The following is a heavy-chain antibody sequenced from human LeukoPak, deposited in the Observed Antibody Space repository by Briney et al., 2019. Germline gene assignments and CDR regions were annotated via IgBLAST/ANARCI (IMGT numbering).Heavy chain of an antibody. D-gene: IGHD2-2*01. J-gene: IGHJ4*02. Sequence: ASVKVSCKASGYTFTGYYMQWVRQAPGQGLEWMGWINPNSGGANYAQKFQGRVTMTRDTSISTAYMELSRLRSDDTAVYYCATGRGYCTSSSCPPSPFAYWGQGTLVTVSS. CDR3: ATGRGYCTSSSCPPSPFAY. V-gene: IGHV1-2*02. CDR2: INPNSGGA. CDR1: GYTFTGYY.